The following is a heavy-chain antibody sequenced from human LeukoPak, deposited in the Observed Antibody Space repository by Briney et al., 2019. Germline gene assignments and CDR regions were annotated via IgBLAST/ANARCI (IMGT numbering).Heavy chain of an antibody. J-gene: IGHJ6*04. CDR3: ARDPRGERELYYYYGMDV. CDR1: GFTFSSYS. CDR2: ISSSSSYI. V-gene: IGHV3-21*01. D-gene: IGHD1-26*01. Sequence: GGSLRLSCAVSGFTFSSYSMNWVRQAPGKGLEWVSSISSSSSYIYYADSVKGRFTISRDNAKNSLYLQMNSLRAEDTAVYYCARDPRGERELYYYYGMDVWGKGTTVTVSS.